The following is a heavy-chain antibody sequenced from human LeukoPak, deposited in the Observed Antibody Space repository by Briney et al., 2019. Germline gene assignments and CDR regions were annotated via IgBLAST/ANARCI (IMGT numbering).Heavy chain of an antibody. Sequence: PSETLSLTCAVSGYSISSGYYWGWIRQPPGKGLEWIGSIYHSGSTYYNPSLKSRVTISVDKSKNQFSLKLSSVTAADTAVYYCARVPIGGNFPMPYFDYWGQGTLVTVSS. CDR1: GYSISSGYY. CDR3: ARVPIGGNFPMPYFDY. J-gene: IGHJ4*02. CDR2: IYHSGST. D-gene: IGHD4-23*01. V-gene: IGHV4-38-2*01.